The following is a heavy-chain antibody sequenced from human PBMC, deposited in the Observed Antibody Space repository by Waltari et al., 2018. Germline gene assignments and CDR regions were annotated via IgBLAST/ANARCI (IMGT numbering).Heavy chain of an antibody. CDR3: AKLNWDAFDI. J-gene: IGHJ3*02. CDR2: ISWNSGSI. CDR1: GFTFDDYV. D-gene: IGHD2-8*02. V-gene: IGHV3-9*01. Sequence: EVQLVESGGGLVQPGRSLRLSCAASGFTFDDYVMHWVRQAPGKGLEWVSGISWNSGSIGYADSVKGRFTISRDNAKNSLYLQMNSLRAEDTALYYCAKLNWDAFDIWGQGTMVTVSS.